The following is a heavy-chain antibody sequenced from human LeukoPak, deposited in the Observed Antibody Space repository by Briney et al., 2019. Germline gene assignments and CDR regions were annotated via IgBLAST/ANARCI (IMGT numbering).Heavy chain of an antibody. J-gene: IGHJ4*02. V-gene: IGHV4-59*01. CDR1: GGSLSSYY. CDR3: ARESPRVYYFDY. D-gene: IGHD3-3*01. Sequence: SETLSLTCTVSGGSLSSYYWSWIRQPPGKGLEWIGYIYYSGSTNYNPSLKSRVTISVDTSKNQFSLKLSSVTAADTAVYYCARESPRVYYFDYWGQGTLVTVSS. CDR2: IYYSGST.